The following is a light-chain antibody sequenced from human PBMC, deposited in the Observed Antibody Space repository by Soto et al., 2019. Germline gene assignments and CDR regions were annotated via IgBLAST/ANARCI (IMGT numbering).Light chain of an antibody. V-gene: IGKV3-15*01. CDR3: QQYNNWHQK. Sequence: ETMMTQSPYTLSVSLGERATLSCRASQSLRSSLAWYQQKPGQAPRLLIYDASTRATGIPARFSGSGSGTDFTLTISGLQTEDFAVYYCQQYNNWHQKFGQGTKVEIK. CDR1: QSLRSS. J-gene: IGKJ1*01. CDR2: DAS.